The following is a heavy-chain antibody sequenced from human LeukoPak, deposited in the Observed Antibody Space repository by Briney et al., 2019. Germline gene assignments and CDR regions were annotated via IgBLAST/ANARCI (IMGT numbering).Heavy chain of an antibody. CDR3: ASEGIAAAGTGYYYGMDV. V-gene: IGHV4-34*01. J-gene: IGHJ6*02. CDR1: GGSFSGYY. D-gene: IGHD6-13*01. Sequence: SETLSLTCAVHGGSFSGYYWSWIRQPPGKGLEWIGSIYYSGSTYYNPSLKSRVTISVDTSKNQFSLKLSSVTAADTAVYYCASEGIAAAGTGYYYGMDVWGQGTTVTVSS. CDR2: IYYSGST.